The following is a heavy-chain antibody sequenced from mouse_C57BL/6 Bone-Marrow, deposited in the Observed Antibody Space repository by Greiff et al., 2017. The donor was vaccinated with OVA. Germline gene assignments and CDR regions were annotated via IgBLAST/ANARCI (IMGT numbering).Heavy chain of an antibody. CDR2: IWRGGST. D-gene: IGHD2-1*01. Sequence: VQLQQSGPGLVQPSQSLSITCTVSGFSLTSYGVHWVRQSPGKGLEWLGVIWRGGSTDYNAAFMSRLSITKDNSKSQVFFKMNSLQADDTAIYYCAKMPFYYGNYVPWYFDVWGTGTTVTVSS. CDR1: GFSLTSYG. J-gene: IGHJ1*03. V-gene: IGHV2-5*01. CDR3: AKMPFYYGNYVPWYFDV.